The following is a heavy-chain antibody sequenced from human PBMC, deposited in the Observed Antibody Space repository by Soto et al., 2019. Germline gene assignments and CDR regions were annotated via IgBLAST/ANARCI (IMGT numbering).Heavy chain of an antibody. CDR3: ASARHIGP. CDR1: GFTFSNYW. Sequence: EVQLVESGGDLVQPGGSLRLSCAASGFTFSNYWMSWVRQAPGKGLEWVVNIKQDGSESNYADSVKGRFTISRDNAENSLYLQMTSLRAEDTAVYYCASARHIGPWGQGTLVTVSS. D-gene: IGHD2-21*01. V-gene: IGHV3-7*01. J-gene: IGHJ5*02. CDR2: IKQDGSES.